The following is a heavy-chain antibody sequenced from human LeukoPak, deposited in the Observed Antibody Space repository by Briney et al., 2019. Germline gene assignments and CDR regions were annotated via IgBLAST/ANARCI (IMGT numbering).Heavy chain of an antibody. V-gene: IGHV3-11*01. CDR2: ISSSGRTI. D-gene: IGHD3-22*01. CDR1: GFTFSDYY. CDR3: ARQYYYDSSAMGTSDY. J-gene: IGHJ4*02. Sequence: GGSLRLSCAASGFTFSDYYMSWIRQAPGKGLEWVSFISSSGRTIYYADSGKGRFTISRDNAKNSLSLQMNSLRAEDTAVYYCARQYYYDSSAMGTSDYWGQGTLVTVSS.